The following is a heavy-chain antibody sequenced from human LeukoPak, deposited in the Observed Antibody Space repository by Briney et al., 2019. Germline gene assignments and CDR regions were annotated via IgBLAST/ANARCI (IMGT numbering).Heavy chain of an antibody. D-gene: IGHD3-10*01. CDR1: GFTFSSYA. CDR2: VSGSGGRT. J-gene: IGHJ4*02. Sequence: TGGSLRLSCAASGFTFSSYAMSWVRQAPGKGLEWVSAVSGSGGRTYNADSVKGRFTISRDNSKNTLYLQINSLRAEYTAVYYCAKDRFLGSENYGQFDCWGQGTLVTVSS. V-gene: IGHV3-23*01. CDR3: AKDRFLGSENYGQFDC.